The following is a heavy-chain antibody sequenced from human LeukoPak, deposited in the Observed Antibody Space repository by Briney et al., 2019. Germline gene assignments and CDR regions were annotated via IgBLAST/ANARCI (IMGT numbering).Heavy chain of an antibody. D-gene: IGHD3-22*01. CDR3: AKDLHYYDSSGYYFDY. J-gene: IGHJ4*02. Sequence: PGGSLRLSCAASGFTFSSYGMHWVRQAPGKGLEWVAFIRHDGSNKYYADSVKGRFTISRDNSKNTLYLQMNSLRAEDTAVYYCAKDLHYYDSSGYYFDYWGQGTLVTVSS. V-gene: IGHV3-30*02. CDR2: IRHDGSNK. CDR1: GFTFSSYG.